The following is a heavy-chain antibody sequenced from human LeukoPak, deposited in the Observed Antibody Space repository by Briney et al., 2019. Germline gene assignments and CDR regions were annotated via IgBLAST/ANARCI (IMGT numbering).Heavy chain of an antibody. V-gene: IGHV3-48*01. CDR2: ISSSSRTI. CDR1: GFTFSSYS. D-gene: IGHD2-21*02. J-gene: IGHJ6*02. CDR3: ARDILVVTATLRGAYYYYGMGV. Sequence: GGSLRLSCAASGFTFSSYSINWVRQAPGKGLEWVSYISSSSRTIYYADSVKGRFTISRDNSKNTLYLQMNSLRSEDTAVYYCARDILVVTATLRGAYYYYGMGVWGQGTTVTVSS.